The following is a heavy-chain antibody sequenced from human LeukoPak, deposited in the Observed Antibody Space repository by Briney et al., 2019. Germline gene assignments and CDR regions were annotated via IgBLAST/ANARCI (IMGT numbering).Heavy chain of an antibody. V-gene: IGHV3-21*01. D-gene: IGHD4-17*01. CDR2: ISSSSSYI. Sequence: PGGSLRLSCATSGFNFDRYTIHWVRQAPGKGLEWVSSISSSSSYIYYADSVKGRFTISRDNAKNSLYLQMNSLRAEDTAVYYCARGGTSTTVTTRDYWGQGTLVTVSS. J-gene: IGHJ4*02. CDR3: ARGGTSTTVTTRDY. CDR1: GFNFDRYT.